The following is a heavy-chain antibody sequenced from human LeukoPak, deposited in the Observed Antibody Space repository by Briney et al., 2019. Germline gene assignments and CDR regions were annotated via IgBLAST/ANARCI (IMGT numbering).Heavy chain of an antibody. J-gene: IGHJ4*02. CDR3: AKDHVTWGNRCFDH. D-gene: IGHD3-16*01. Sequence: GGSLRLSCAASGFTFSTIGMHWVRQAPGKGLEWVAFIGHDGTKIYYADSVQGRFTISRDNSKSTLYLEMNNLSGDNTALYYCAKDHVTWGNRCFDHWGQGTLGTVSS. V-gene: IGHV3-30*02. CDR2: IGHDGTKI. CDR1: GFTFSTIG.